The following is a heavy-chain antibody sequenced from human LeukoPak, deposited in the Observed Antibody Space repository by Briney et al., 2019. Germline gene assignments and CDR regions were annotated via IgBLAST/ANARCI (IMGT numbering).Heavy chain of an antibody. V-gene: IGHV3-30*18. D-gene: IGHD3-10*01. CDR2: ISYDGSNK. J-gene: IGHJ4*02. CDR3: AKDGGQVLLWFGELLDY. CDR1: GFTFSSYG. Sequence: GGSLRLSCAASGFTFSSYGMHWVRQAPGKGLEWVAVISYDGSNKYYADSVKGRFTISRDNSKNTLYLQMNSLRAEDTAVYYCAKDGGQVLLWFGELLDYWGQGTLVTVSS.